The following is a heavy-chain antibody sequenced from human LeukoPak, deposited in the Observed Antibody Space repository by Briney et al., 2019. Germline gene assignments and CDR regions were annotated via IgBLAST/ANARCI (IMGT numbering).Heavy chain of an antibody. CDR1: GGSIRTNTNYWGWNSSNY. CDR3: ARQRDTASVGAFDI. Sequence: SETLSFTCTVSGGSIRTNTNYWGWNSSNYWGWIRQPPGKGLEWIGSIHYSGTTYYHPSLQSRLTISVDASKNQFSLKVASVTATDTALYYCARQRDTASVGAFDIWGQGTMVTVSS. CDR2: IHYSGTT. D-gene: IGHD5-18*01. J-gene: IGHJ3*02. V-gene: IGHV4-39*01.